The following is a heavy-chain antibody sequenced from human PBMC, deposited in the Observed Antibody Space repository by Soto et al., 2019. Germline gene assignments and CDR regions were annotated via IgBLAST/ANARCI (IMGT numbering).Heavy chain of an antibody. Sequence: TLSLTCNVSGGSITSSEYSWNWIRQAPGKGLEWIGFIYHTGTLYYNPSLKSRVTISLDRSENLFSLRLSSVTAADTAIYYCATRITVFGLLIPPFDPWGQGTQVTVS. CDR3: ATRITVFGLLIPPFDP. CDR2: IYHTGTL. V-gene: IGHV4-30-2*02. CDR1: GGSITSSEYS. J-gene: IGHJ5*02. D-gene: IGHD3-3*01.